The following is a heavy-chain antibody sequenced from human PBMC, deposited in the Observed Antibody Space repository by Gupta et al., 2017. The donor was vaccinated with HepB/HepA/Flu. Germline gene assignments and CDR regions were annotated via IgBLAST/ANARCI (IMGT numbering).Heavy chain of an antibody. D-gene: IGHD5-12*01. CDR2: ISWNSYSI. V-gene: IGHV3-9*01. CDR3: AKDIGPGGYLMSE. CDR1: GFTFDDYA. Sequence: EVQLVESGGGLVQPGRSLRLSCAASGFTFDDYAMHWVRQSPEKGLEWVSGISWNSYSIGYADSVKGRFTISRDNAKNSLYLQMNSLRPEDTALYYCAKDIGPGGYLMSEWGQGTPVTVPS. J-gene: IGHJ4*02.